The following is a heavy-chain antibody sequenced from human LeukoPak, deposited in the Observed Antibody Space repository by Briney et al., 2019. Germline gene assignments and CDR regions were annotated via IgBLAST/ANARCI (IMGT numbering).Heavy chain of an antibody. Sequence: PSASVKVSCKASGYTFTSYDINWVRQATGQGLEWMGWMNPNSGNTGYAQKFQGRVTMTRNTSISTAYMELSSLRSEDTAVYYCARGPQYYDFWSGYGMDVWGQGTTVTVSS. J-gene: IGHJ6*02. V-gene: IGHV1-8*01. CDR3: ARGPQYYDFWSGYGMDV. CDR1: GYTFTSYD. CDR2: MNPNSGNT. D-gene: IGHD3-3*01.